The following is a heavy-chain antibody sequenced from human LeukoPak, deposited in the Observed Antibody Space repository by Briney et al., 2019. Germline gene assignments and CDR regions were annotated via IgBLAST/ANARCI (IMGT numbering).Heavy chain of an antibody. CDR3: ARGSGGGSGRNYKDHYHGMDV. Sequence: SETLSLTCTVSGGSISGYYWSWIRQPAGKALEWLGRIHTSGTTNYNPSLKWRGAMSVDTSKSQFSLKLNSGTAADTAVYYCARGSGGGSGRNYKDHYHGMDVWGQGTTVTGSS. J-gene: IGHJ6*02. CDR1: GGSISGYY. CDR2: IHTSGTT. V-gene: IGHV4-4*07. D-gene: IGHD3-10*01.